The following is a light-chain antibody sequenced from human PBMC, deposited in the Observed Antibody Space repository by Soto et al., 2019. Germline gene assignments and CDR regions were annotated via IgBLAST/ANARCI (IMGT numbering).Light chain of an antibody. Sequence: SVLTQPASVSGSPGQSITISCTGTRGDVGAYNLVSWYQQHPGKAPKLMIYAVTNRPSGISNRFSGSKSGNTASLTISGVQAEDEADYYCNSYTTSSTLVFGTGTKVTVL. V-gene: IGLV2-14*02. CDR3: NSYTTSSTLV. J-gene: IGLJ1*01. CDR2: AVT. CDR1: RGDVGAYNL.